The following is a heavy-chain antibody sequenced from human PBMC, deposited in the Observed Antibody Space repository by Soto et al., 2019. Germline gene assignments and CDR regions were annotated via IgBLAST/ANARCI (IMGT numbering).Heavy chain of an antibody. J-gene: IGHJ5*02. CDR1: GGXISSSSCY. Sequence: SETLSLTCTVAGGXISSSSCYWGWNSQQPGKRLERIGSFYYSGSTYYNTSLKSRVTISVDTSKNQFSLKLSSVTAADTAVYYCARHNPYCSGGSCYFFDPWGQGTLVTVSS. D-gene: IGHD2-15*01. CDR2: FYYSGST. V-gene: IGHV4-39*01. CDR3: ARHNPYCSGGSCYFFDP.